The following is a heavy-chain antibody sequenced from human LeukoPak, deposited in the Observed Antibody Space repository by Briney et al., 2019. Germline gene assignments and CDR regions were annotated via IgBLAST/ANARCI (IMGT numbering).Heavy chain of an antibody. Sequence: GGSLRLSCAASGFTFNKNSMNWVRQAPGKGLEWVSYISSSSSTIYYADSVKGRFTISRDNAKNSLYLQMNSLRAEDTAVYYCARDDDYYDSSGYYYDYFDYWGQGTLVTVSS. V-gene: IGHV3-48*01. CDR3: ARDDDYYDSSGYYYDYFDY. D-gene: IGHD3-22*01. CDR2: ISSSSSTI. J-gene: IGHJ4*02. CDR1: GFTFNKNS.